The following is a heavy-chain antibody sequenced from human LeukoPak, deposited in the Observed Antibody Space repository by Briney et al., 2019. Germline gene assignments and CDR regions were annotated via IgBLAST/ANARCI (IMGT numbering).Heavy chain of an antibody. CDR2: IYPGDSDT. CDR1: GYSFTSYW. D-gene: IGHD1-26*01. Sequence: PGESLKISCKGSGYSFTSYWIGWVRQMPGKGLEWMGIIYPGDSDTRYSPSFQGQVTISADKSINTAYLQWSSLKASDTAMYYCARHLRAEWELDYFDYWGQGTLVTVSS. CDR3: ARHLRAEWELDYFDY. V-gene: IGHV5-51*01. J-gene: IGHJ4*02.